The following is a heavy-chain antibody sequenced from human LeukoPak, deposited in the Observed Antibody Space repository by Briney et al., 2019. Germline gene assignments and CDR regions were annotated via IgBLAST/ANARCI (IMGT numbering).Heavy chain of an antibody. CDR3: ARVGRGCFGL. CDR2: VDYSGST. CDR1: GGSISTYY. Sequence: SETLSLTCTVSGGSISTYYWSWIRQPPGKGLEWIGYVDYSGSTNYNPSLKSRVTISVDTSNNQFSLRLSSVTAADTAVYYCARVGRGCFGLWGRGTLVTVSS. J-gene: IGHJ2*01. D-gene: IGHD3-10*01. V-gene: IGHV4-59*01.